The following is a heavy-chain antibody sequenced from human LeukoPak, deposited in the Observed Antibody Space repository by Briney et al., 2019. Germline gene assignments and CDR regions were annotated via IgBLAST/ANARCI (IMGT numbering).Heavy chain of an antibody. Sequence: SETLSLTCTVSGGSVSSGSNYWSWIRQSPGKGLEWIGYIYYSGRTNYNPSLKSRVTISVDTSKNQFSLKLSSVTAADTAVYYCARDDRGDTALDYWGQGTLVTVSS. V-gene: IGHV4-61*01. CDR1: GGSVSSGSNY. CDR3: ARDDRGDTALDY. CDR2: IYYSGRT. D-gene: IGHD5-18*01. J-gene: IGHJ4*02.